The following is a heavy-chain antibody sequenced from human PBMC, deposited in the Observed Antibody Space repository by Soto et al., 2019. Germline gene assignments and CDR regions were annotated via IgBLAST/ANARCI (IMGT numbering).Heavy chain of an antibody. J-gene: IGHJ4*02. CDR1: GGTFSSYT. CDR3: SREGSYVGCGYSKFGY. CDR2: IIPMFGTT. D-gene: IGHD3-22*01. Sequence: QVQLVQSGAEVKKPGSSVKVSCKASGGTFSSYTISWVRQAPGQGREWMGEIIPMFGTTNYARNFQDRDTFTAGESTATGYLELTSLRAEDTAIYYCSREGSYVGCGYSKFGYWGQGTQVSVSS. V-gene: IGHV1-69*01.